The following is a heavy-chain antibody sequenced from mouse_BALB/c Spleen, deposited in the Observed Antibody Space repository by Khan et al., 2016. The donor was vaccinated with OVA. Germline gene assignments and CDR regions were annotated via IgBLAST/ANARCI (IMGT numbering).Heavy chain of an antibody. CDR3: TRLAYYYNSEGFAY. Sequence: EVQGVESGGDLVKPGGSLKLSCAASGFTFSTYGMSWVRQNPDKRLEWVATISRGGSYTYYVDSVKGRFTISRDNAKNTLELQMSSLKSEDTAMYYCTRLAYYYNSEGFAYWGQGTLVTVST. J-gene: IGHJ3*01. D-gene: IGHD1-1*02. CDR2: ISRGGSYT. CDR1: GFTFSTYG. V-gene: IGHV5-6*01.